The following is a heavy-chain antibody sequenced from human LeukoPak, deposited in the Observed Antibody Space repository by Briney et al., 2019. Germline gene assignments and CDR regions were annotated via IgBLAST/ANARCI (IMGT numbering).Heavy chain of an antibody. J-gene: IGHJ5*02. CDR3: ARGDGGDCYNGNSFCNWFDP. CDR2: IIPIFGTA. D-gene: IGHD2-21*02. CDR1: GGTFSSYA. Sequence: SVKVSCKASGGTFSSYAVSWVRQAPGQGLEWMGGIIPIFGTANYAQKFQGRVTITADESTSTAYMELSSLRSEDTAVYYCARGDGGDCYNGNSFCNWFDPWGQGTLVTVSS. V-gene: IGHV1-69*13.